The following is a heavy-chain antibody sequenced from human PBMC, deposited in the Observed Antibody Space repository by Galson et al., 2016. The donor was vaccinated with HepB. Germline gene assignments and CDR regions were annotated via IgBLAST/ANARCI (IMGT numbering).Heavy chain of an antibody. Sequence: SLRLSCAASGFTFSSYWMHWVRQAPGKGLVWVSRINSDGSSTSYADSVKGRFTISRDNAKNTLYLQMNSLRAEDTAVYYCARLDGEDTDAFEIWGQGTMVTVSS. CDR1: GFTFSSYW. V-gene: IGHV3-74*01. CDR2: INSDGSST. D-gene: IGHD3-10*01. CDR3: ARLDGEDTDAFEI. J-gene: IGHJ3*02.